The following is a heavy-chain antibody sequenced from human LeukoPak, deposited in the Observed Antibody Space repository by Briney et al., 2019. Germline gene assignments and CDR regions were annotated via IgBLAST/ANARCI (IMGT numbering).Heavy chain of an antibody. D-gene: IGHD2-21*02. CDR3: ARGGFYCGGDCYVDY. CDR1: GRSFSPYY. CDR2: INRSGST. Sequence: SETLSLTCAVYGRSFSPYYWSWIRQPPGKGLEWIGEINRSGSTNYNPSLKSRVTISVDTSKNQFSLRLSSVTAADTAVYYCARGGFYCGGDCYVDYWGQGTLVTVSS. V-gene: IGHV4-34*01. J-gene: IGHJ4*02.